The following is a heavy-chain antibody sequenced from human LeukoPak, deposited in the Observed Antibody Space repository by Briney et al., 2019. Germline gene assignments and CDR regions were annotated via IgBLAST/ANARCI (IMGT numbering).Heavy chain of an antibody. J-gene: IGHJ6*02. D-gene: IGHD1-26*01. CDR2: IYYSGST. Sequence: SETLSLTCTVSGGAISNYYWSCIRQPPGKGLEGSGDIYYSGSTNYNPSLKSRVTISVDTSKNQFSLKLSSVTAADTAVYYCARVGGTNYYYYGMDVWGQGTTVTVSS. V-gene: IGHV4-59*01. CDR3: ARVGGTNYYYYGMDV. CDR1: GGAISNYY.